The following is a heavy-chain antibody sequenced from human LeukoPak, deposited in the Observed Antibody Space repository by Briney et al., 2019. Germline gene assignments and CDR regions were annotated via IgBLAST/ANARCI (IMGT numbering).Heavy chain of an antibody. CDR2: IYYSGST. CDR1: GGSISSSSYY. CDR3: ARHPLSSPFDF. J-gene: IGHJ4*02. V-gene: IGHV4-39*01. Sequence: SETLSLTCTVSGGSISSSSYYRGWIRQPPGKGLEWIGSIYYSGSTYYNPSLKSRVTISVDTSKNQFSLKLSSVTAADTAVYYCARHPLSSPFDFWGQGTLVTVSS. D-gene: IGHD2/OR15-2a*01.